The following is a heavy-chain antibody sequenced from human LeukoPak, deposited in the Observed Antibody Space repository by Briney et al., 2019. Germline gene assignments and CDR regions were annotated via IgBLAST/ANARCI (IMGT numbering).Heavy chain of an antibody. Sequence: PGGSLRLSCAASGFTFSNFGMSWVRQAPGKGLEWVANIKQDGSEKYYVDSVKGRFTISRDNAKNSLYLQMSNLRGDDTALDYCPSEDNTGSSAYWGQGTLVTVSS. D-gene: IGHD3-22*01. J-gene: IGHJ4*02. CDR2: IKQDGSEK. CDR1: GFTFSNFG. V-gene: IGHV3-7*01. CDR3: PSEDNTGSSAY.